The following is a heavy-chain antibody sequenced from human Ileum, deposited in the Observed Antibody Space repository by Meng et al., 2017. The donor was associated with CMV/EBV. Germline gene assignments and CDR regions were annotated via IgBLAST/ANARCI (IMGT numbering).Heavy chain of an antibody. CDR1: GFTFSGDW. CDR3: VTNVYCSGGGCRNY. J-gene: IGHJ4*02. CDR2: INGDGTSS. V-gene: IGHV3-74*01. Sequence: GGSLSLSCAASGFTFSGDWMHWVRQAPGKGLMLVSRINGDGTSSGYADSVKGRFTISRDNANNMLYLQLDSLRAEDTAVYYCVTNVYCSGGGCRNYWGQGTLVTVSS. D-gene: IGHD2-15*01.